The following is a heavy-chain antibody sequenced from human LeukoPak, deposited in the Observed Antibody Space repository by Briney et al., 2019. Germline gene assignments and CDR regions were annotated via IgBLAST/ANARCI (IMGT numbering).Heavy chain of an antibody. CDR2: IIPIFGTA. CDR3: ARDRGDGYNPNFDY. Sequence: ASVKVSYKASGGTFSSYAISWVRQAPGQGLEWMGGIIPIFGTANYAQKFQGRVTITTDESTSTAYMELSSLRSEDTAVYYCARDRGDGYNPNFDYWGQGTLVTVSS. J-gene: IGHJ4*02. CDR1: GGTFSSYA. D-gene: IGHD5-24*01. V-gene: IGHV1-69*05.